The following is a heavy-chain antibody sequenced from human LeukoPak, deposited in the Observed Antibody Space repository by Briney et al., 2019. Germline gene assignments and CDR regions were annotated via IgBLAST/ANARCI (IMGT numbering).Heavy chain of an antibody. V-gene: IGHV1-69*01. Sequence: SVKVSCKASRGTFSSYAISWVRQAPGQGLEWMGGIFPIFGTANYAQKFQGRVTITADESTSTAYMELSSLRSEDTAVYYCARHALYSSSWYPYFDYWGQGTLVTVSS. CDR3: ARHALYSSSWYPYFDY. J-gene: IGHJ4*02. CDR1: RGTFSSYA. D-gene: IGHD6-13*01. CDR2: IFPIFGTA.